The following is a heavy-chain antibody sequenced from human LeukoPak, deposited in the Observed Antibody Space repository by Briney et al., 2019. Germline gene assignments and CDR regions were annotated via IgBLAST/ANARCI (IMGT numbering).Heavy chain of an antibody. Sequence: GGSLRLSCAASGFTFSSYAMHWVRQAPGKGLEWVAVISYDGSNKYYADSMKGRFTISRDNSKNTLYLQMNSLRAEDTAVYYCARDLSSGWYSLDYWGQGTLVTVSS. D-gene: IGHD6-19*01. J-gene: IGHJ4*02. CDR3: ARDLSSGWYSLDY. CDR1: GFTFSSYA. V-gene: IGHV3-30-3*01. CDR2: ISYDGSNK.